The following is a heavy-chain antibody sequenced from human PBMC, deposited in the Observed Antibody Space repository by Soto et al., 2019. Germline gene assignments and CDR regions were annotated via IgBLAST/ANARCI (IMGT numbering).Heavy chain of an antibody. CDR3: AGQPTTGDTDLWFDP. CDR1: GGSISTSRSY. V-gene: IGHV4-39*01. D-gene: IGHD2-21*01. J-gene: IGHJ5*02. CDR2: IFYSGST. Sequence: QLQLLESGPGLVKASETLSLTCSVSGGSISTSRSYWAWIRQPPGKGLEWLANIFYSGSTFYNPSLASRVSVSVDTSKNEFSRKLRSVTAADTAVYYCAGQPTTGDTDLWFDPWGQGTLVTVSS.